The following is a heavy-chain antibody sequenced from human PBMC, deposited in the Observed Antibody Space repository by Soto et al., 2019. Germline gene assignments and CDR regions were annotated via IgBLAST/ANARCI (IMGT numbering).Heavy chain of an antibody. Sequence: QVQLGQSGGEVTEPGASVKLSCKTSGYTFSTYGVAWVRQAPGQGLEWMGWTVATSGSSTYAQKFQGRVSVTTDRSASTGYLELRSLTSDDTALYYCARVAGYGSGSRHFDNWGQGTLVTVSS. D-gene: IGHD3-10*01. CDR2: TVATSGSS. V-gene: IGHV1-18*01. CDR3: ARVAGYGSGSRHFDN. CDR1: GYTFSTYG. J-gene: IGHJ4*02.